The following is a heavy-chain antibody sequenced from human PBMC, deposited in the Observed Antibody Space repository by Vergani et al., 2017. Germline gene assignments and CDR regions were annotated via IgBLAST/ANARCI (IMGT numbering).Heavy chain of an antibody. V-gene: IGHV4-38-2*02. CDR2: ISHSGYT. Sequence: QVQLQESGPGLLKPSETLSLTCTVSGYSISSGYYWGWIRQPPGKGLEWIGSISHSGYTFYSPSLKSRVSMSVDTSKNQFSLRVNSVTAADTAVYYCARGRGQLVQYYYYMDVWGKGTTVTVSS. D-gene: IGHD6-6*01. J-gene: IGHJ6*03. CDR3: ARGRGQLVQYYYYMDV. CDR1: GYSISSGYY.